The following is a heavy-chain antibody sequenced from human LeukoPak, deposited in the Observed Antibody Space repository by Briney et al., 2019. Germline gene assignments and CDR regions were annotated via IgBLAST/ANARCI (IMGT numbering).Heavy chain of an antibody. CDR1: RYTFTGYY. D-gene: IGHD3-16*01. J-gene: IGHJ3*02. CDR2: INPNSGGT. Sequence: ASVKVSCKASRYTFTGYYMHWVRQAPGQELEWMGWINPNSGGTNYAQKFQGRVTMTRETSISTAYMELSRLRSDDTAVYYCARSLVWGDAFDIWGQGTMVTVSS. V-gene: IGHV1-2*02. CDR3: ARSLVWGDAFDI.